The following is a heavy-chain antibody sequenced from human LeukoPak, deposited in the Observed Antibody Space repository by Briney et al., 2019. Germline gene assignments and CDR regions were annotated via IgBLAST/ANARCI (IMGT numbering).Heavy chain of an antibody. J-gene: IGHJ4*02. CDR1: GGSISDYY. CDR3: ARSREGYKPLLNY. CDR2: FYNSGSS. V-gene: IGHV4-59*01. D-gene: IGHD1-14*01. Sequence: SETLSLTCTVSGGSISDYYRGWIRQPPGKGLEWIGYFYNSGSSTYNPSLKSRVTISVDTSKEQFSLKVNSVTAADTAVYYCARSREGYKPLLNYWGQGTLVTVSS.